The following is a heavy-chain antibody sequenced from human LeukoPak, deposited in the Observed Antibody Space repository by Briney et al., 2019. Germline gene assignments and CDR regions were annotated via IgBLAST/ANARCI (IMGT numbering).Heavy chain of an antibody. D-gene: IGHD6-13*01. J-gene: IGHJ4*02. Sequence: GGSLRLSCAASGLTFSSYAMSWVRQAPGKGLEWVSAISGSGGSTYYADSVKGRFTISRDNSKNTLYLQMNSLRAEDTAVYYCAKGNRKAAATYQFDYWGQGTLVTVSS. CDR3: AKGNRKAAATYQFDY. CDR2: ISGSGGST. V-gene: IGHV3-23*01. CDR1: GLTFSSYA.